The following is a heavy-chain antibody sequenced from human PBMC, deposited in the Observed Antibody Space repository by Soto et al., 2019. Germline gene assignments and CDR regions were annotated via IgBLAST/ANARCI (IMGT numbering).Heavy chain of an antibody. CDR1: GYSFRTHG. CDR2: ISTYDDKT. Sequence: QVQLVQSGAEVKTPGASVKVSCRASGYSFRTHGISWVRQAPGQELEWLGWISTYDDKTNFPQKCQGRISMTTDTSTSTAYMELRSLRSDDTAVYFCARDLGYCNSSGCFRNWFDPWGQGTLVTVSS. CDR3: ARDLGYCNSSGCFRNWFDP. J-gene: IGHJ5*02. D-gene: IGHD2-15*01. V-gene: IGHV1-18*01.